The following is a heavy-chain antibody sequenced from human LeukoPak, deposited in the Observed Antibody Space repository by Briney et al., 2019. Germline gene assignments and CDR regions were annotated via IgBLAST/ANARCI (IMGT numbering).Heavy chain of an antibody. CDR3: AHTERWLHWDN. CDR2: ISYSGST. V-gene: IGHV4-59*08. CDR1: GDSISSSY. D-gene: IGHD5-24*01. J-gene: IGHJ2*01. Sequence: SETLSLTCTVSGDSISSSYWSWLRQPPGNALEWIGHISYSGSTNYNPSLKSRVTISLDTSKSQFSLKLTSVTAADTAVYYCAHTERWLHWDNWGRGSLVTVSS.